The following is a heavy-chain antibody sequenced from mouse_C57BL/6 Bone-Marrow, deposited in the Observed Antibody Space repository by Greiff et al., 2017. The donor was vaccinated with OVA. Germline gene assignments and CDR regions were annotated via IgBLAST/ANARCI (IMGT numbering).Heavy chain of an antibody. Sequence: EVQVVESGGDLVKPGGSLKLSCAASGFTFSSYGMSWVRQTPDKRLEWVATISSGGSYTYYPDSVKGRFTISRDNAKNTLYLQMSSLKSEDTAMYYCERPPYYYGFPYYFDYWGQGTTLTVSS. CDR2: ISSGGSYT. CDR1: GFTFSSYG. V-gene: IGHV5-6*01. J-gene: IGHJ2*01. CDR3: ERPPYYYGFPYYFDY. D-gene: IGHD1-1*01.